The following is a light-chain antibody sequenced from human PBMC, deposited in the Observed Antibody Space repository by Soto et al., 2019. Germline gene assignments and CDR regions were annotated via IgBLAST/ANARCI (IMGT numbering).Light chain of an antibody. J-gene: IGLJ2*01. V-gene: IGLV1-44*01. CDR2: SDN. CDR1: SSNIGSNS. CDR3: ATWDDTLNAVV. Sequence: QSVLTQPPSASATPGQRVTISCSGSSSNIGSNSVNWYQHLPGTAPKFLIHSDNQRPSGVPDRFSGSKSGTSASLAISGLQSEDEADYYCATWDDTLNAVVFGGGTKLTVL.